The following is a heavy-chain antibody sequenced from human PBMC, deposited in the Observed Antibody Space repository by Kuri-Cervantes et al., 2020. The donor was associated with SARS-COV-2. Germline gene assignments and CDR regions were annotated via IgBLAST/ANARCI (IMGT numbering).Heavy chain of an antibody. CDR2: IYYSGST. J-gene: IGHJ4*02. V-gene: IGHV4-59*08. CDR1: GGSISSYY. Sequence: SETLSLTCTVSGGSISSYYWSWIRQPPGKGLEWIGYIYYSGSTYYNPSLKSRVTISVDTSKNQFSLKLTSVTAADTAVYYCARHQRLGSAIDYWGQGTLVTVSS. D-gene: IGHD3-9*01. CDR3: ARHQRLGSAIDY.